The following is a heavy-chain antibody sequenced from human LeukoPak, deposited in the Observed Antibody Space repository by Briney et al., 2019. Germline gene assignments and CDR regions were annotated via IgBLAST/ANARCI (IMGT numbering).Heavy chain of an antibody. CDR1: GFTFSSYA. D-gene: IGHD2-8*01. Sequence: PGGSLRLSCAASGFTFSSYAMSWVRQAPGKGLEWVSAISGSGGSTYYADSVKGRLTISRDNSKNTLYLQMNSLRAEDTAVYYCAKDRAQWCMLEIDYWGQGTLVTVSS. J-gene: IGHJ4*02. CDR3: AKDRAQWCMLEIDY. V-gene: IGHV3-23*01. CDR2: ISGSGGST.